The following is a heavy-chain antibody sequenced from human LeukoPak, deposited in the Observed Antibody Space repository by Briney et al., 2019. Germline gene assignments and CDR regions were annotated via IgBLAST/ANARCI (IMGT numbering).Heavy chain of an antibody. CDR2: IIPIFGTA. Sequence: SVKVSCKASGGTFSSYAISWVRQAPGQGLEWMGGIIPIFGTANYAQKFQGRVTITADESTSTAYMELSSLRSEDTAVYYCARINTIFDYYFDYWGQGTLVIVSS. V-gene: IGHV1-69*01. J-gene: IGHJ4*02. D-gene: IGHD3-3*01. CDR1: GGTFSSYA. CDR3: ARINTIFDYYFDY.